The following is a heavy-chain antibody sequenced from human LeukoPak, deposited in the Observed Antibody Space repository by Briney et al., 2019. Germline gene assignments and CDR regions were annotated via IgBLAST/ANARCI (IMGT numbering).Heavy chain of an antibody. CDR2: INHSGST. CDR3: AGGGDRLNYYYYYMDV. V-gene: IGHV4-34*01. D-gene: IGHD3-16*01. J-gene: IGHJ6*03. Sequence: SETLSLTCAVYGGSFSGYYWSWIRQPPGKGLEWIGEINHSGSTNYNPSLKSRVTISVGTSKNQFSLKLSSATAADTAVYYCAGGGDRLNYYYYYMDVWGKGTTVTVSS. CDR1: GGSFSGYY.